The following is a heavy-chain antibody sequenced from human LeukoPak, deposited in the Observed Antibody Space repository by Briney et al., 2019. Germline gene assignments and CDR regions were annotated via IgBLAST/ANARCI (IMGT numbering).Heavy chain of an antibody. D-gene: IGHD6-13*01. Sequence: GGSLRLSCAASGFTFSSYSMNWVRQAPGKGLEWVSYISSSSSTIYYADSVKGRFTISRDNAKNSLYLQMNSLRAEDTAVYYCARVEASSSWYYYGMDVWGQGTTVTVSS. J-gene: IGHJ6*02. CDR3: ARVEASSSWYYYGMDV. CDR1: GFTFSSYS. V-gene: IGHV3-48*01. CDR2: ISSSSSTI.